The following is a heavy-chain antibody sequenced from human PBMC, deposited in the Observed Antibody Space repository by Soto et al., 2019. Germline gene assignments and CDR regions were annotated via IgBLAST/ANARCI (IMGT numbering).Heavy chain of an antibody. CDR3: ARGRATRPRGEFDN. CDR1: GGSISSSNW. CDR2: IYHSGST. V-gene: IGHV4-4*02. J-gene: IGHJ4*01. D-gene: IGHD3-10*01. Sequence: SETLSLTCAVSGGSISSSNWWSWVSQPPGKGLEWIGEIYHSGSTNYNPSLKSRATISVDKSKNQFSLKLSSVTAADTAVYFCARGRATRPRGEFDNWGQGTLVTVSS.